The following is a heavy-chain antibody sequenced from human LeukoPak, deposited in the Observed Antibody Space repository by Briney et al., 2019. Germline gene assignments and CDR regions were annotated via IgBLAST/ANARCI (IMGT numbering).Heavy chain of an antibody. J-gene: IGHJ6*02. D-gene: IGHD1-1*01. CDR1: GGSFSAYY. CDR3: ARTRTTYGLDV. V-gene: IGHV4-34*01. Sequence: PSETLSLTCVVYGGSFSAYYWSWIRQSPGKGLEWIGEINHSGSTNYNPSLKSRVNISVDTSKKECSLHLKQFSLSLSSVTAADTAVYYCARTRTTYGLDVWGQGTTVTVSS. CDR2: INHSGST.